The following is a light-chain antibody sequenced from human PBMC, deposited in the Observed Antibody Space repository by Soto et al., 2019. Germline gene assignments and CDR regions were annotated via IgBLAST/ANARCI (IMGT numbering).Light chain of an antibody. J-gene: IGKJ1*01. V-gene: IGKV2-28*01. CDR3: MQSLQTPPWT. Sequence: DIVMTQSPLSLPVTPGEPASISCRSSQSLLQTNGYTYLDWYLQKPRQSPQLLIYLTSIRASGVPDRFSGSGSGTEFTLKISKVEAEDVGVYYCMQSLQTPPWTFGPGTKVEFK. CDR2: LTS. CDR1: QSLLQTNGYTY.